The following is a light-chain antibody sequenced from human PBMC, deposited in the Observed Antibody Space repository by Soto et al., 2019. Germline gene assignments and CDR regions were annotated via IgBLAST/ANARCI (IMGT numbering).Light chain of an antibody. CDR2: AAS. CDR1: QNINNW. Sequence: AIQMTQSPSTLSSSTFETFTITCRASQNINNWIAWYQQKPGKAPKLLIYAASTLQSGVPSRFSGSGSGTDFTLTISCLQSEDFATYYCQQYYSYPRTFGQGTKVDIK. CDR3: QQYYSYPRT. J-gene: IGKJ1*01. V-gene: IGKV1-8*01.